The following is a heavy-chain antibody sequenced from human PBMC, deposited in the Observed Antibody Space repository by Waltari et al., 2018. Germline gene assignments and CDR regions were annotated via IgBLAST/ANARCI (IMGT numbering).Heavy chain of an antibody. Sequence: QVQLQESGPGLVKPSEPLSLTCTVSPGSLRSFYWSWIRLPPGKGLEWIGYIYHSGITSYNPSLKSRVTIGVDTSKNQFSLKMRSVTAADTAVYYCARTAPPYSNAAYGGWSDPWGQGTLVTVSS. D-gene: IGHD4-4*01. CDR3: ARTAPPYSNAAYGGWSDP. V-gene: IGHV4-59*08. CDR1: PGSLRSFY. CDR2: IYHSGIT. J-gene: IGHJ5*02.